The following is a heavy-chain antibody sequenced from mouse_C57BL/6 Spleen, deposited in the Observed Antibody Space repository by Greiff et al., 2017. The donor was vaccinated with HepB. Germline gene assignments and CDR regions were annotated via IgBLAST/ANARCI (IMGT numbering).Heavy chain of an antibody. CDR2: INPNNGGT. V-gene: IGHV1-26*01. Sequence: EVQLQQSGPELVKPGASVKISCKASGYTFTDYYMNWVKQSHGKSLEWIGDINPNNGGTSYNQKFKGKATLTVAKSSSTAYMELRSLTSEDSAVYYCASLMTTVVDWYFDVWGTGTTVTVSS. J-gene: IGHJ1*03. CDR3: ASLMTTVVDWYFDV. D-gene: IGHD1-1*01. CDR1: GYTFTDYY.